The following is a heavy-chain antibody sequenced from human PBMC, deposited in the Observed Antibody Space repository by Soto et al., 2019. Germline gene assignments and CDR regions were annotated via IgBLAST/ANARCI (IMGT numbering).Heavy chain of an antibody. CDR3: ARESEDLTSNFDY. CDR1: GFTCSRYS. CDR2: ISSTTNYI. Sequence: LXLSCAASGFTCSRYSMNWFRQAPGKGLEWVSSISSTTNYIYYAYSMKGRFTVSRDNAKNSVYLDINSLSAEDTAVYYCARESEDLTSNFDYWGQGTLVTVSS. V-gene: IGHV3-21*01. J-gene: IGHJ4*02.